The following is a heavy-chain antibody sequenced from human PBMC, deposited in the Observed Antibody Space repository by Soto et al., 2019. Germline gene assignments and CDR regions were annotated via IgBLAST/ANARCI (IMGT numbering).Heavy chain of an antibody. J-gene: IGHJ4*02. CDR1: GFTFSSYA. D-gene: IGHD6-13*01. CDR2: ISGSGGST. V-gene: IGHV3-23*01. Sequence: EVQLLESGGGLVQPGGSLRLSCAASGFTFSSYAMSWVRQAPGKGLEWVAAISGSGGSTYYADSVKGRFTISRDNSKTTLYMQMNSLRAEDTAVYYCASISSSSWYCDYWGQGTLVTVSS. CDR3: ASISSSSWYCDY.